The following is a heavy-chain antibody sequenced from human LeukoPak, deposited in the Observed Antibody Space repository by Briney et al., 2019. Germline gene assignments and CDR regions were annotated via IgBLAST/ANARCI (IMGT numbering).Heavy chain of an antibody. D-gene: IGHD2-2*01. CDR1: GFTFTSYA. CDR3: AKVDRQLLYPDY. J-gene: IGHJ4*02. Sequence: GGSLRLSCAASGFTFTSYAMSWVRQAPGKGLEWVSAISGSGGSTYYADSVKGRFTISRDNSKNTLYLQMNSLRAEDTAVYYCAKVDRQLLYPDYWGQGTLVTVSS. V-gene: IGHV3-23*01. CDR2: ISGSGGST.